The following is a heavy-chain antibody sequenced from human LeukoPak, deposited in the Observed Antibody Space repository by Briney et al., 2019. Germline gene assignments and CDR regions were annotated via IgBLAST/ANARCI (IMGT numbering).Heavy chain of an antibody. D-gene: IGHD3-9*01. CDR3: ARGIDWLVDY. CDR2: ISGGGTGT. Sequence: GGSLRLSCAASGFTFSAYAMNWVRHPPGKGLEWVSTISGGGTGTYYADSVKGRFTISRDNSKNTLFLQMNSLRAEDTAVYYCARGIDWLVDYWGQGTLVTVSS. V-gene: IGHV3-23*01. CDR1: GFTFSAYA. J-gene: IGHJ4*02.